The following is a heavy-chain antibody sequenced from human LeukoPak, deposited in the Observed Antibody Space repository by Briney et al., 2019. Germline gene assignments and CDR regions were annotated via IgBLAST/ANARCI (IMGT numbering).Heavy chain of an antibody. CDR2: ISSSSSTI. CDR1: GFTFSSYS. V-gene: IGHV3-48*04. D-gene: IGHD1-26*01. Sequence: GGSLRLSCAASGFTFSSYSMNWVRQAPGKGLEWVSYISSSSSTIYYADSVKGRFTISRDNAKNSLYLQMNSLRAEDTAVYYCARDTVVGALRYWGQGTLVTVSS. J-gene: IGHJ4*02. CDR3: ARDTVVGALRY.